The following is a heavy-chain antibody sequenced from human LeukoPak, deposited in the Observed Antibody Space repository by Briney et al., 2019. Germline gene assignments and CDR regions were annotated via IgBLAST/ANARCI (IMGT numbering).Heavy chain of an antibody. V-gene: IGHV3-30*18. D-gene: IGHD4-17*01. Sequence: PGGSLRLSCAASGFTFSSYGMHWVRQAPRKGLEWVAVISYDGSNKYYADSVKGRFNISRDESRNTLYLQMNSLRADDTALYYCVKGEGYDFGDPDAFDIWGQGTLVTVSS. CDR1: GFTFSSYG. CDR2: ISYDGSNK. J-gene: IGHJ3*02. CDR3: VKGEGYDFGDPDAFDI.